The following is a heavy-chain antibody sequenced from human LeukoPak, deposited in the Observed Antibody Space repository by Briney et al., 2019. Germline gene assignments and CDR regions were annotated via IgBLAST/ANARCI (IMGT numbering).Heavy chain of an antibody. CDR2: INPNSGGT. Sequence: ASVKVSCKASGYTFTGYYMHWVRQAPGQGLEWMGWINPNSGGTNYAQKFQGRVTMTRDTSISTAYMELSRLRSDDTAVYYCARVQRGSYANWFDPWGQGTLVTVSS. CDR1: GYTFTGYY. V-gene: IGHV1-2*02. D-gene: IGHD1-26*01. CDR3: ARVQRGSYANWFDP. J-gene: IGHJ5*02.